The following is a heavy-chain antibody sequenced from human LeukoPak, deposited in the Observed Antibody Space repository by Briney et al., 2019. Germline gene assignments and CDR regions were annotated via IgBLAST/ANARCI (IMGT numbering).Heavy chain of an antibody. CDR1: GFTFGDDA. CDR3: TRAGRYCSGGSCYSFY. CDR2: IRSKAHGGTT. Sequence: GSLRLSCTASGFTFGDDAMSWFRQAPGEGLEWVGFIRSKAHGGTTEYAASVKGRFTISRDDSKSIAYLQMDSLKTEDTAVYYCTRAGRYCSGGSCYSFYWGQGTLVTVSS. D-gene: IGHD2-15*01. J-gene: IGHJ4*02. V-gene: IGHV3-49*03.